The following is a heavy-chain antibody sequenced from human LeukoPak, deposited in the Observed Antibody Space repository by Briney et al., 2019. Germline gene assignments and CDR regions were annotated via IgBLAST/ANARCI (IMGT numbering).Heavy chain of an antibody. Sequence: ASVKVSCKASGYTFTSYGISWVRQAPGQGFEWMGVINPSGGSTSYTQEFQGRATMTRDTSTSTVYMELSSLRSEDTAVYYCARSITGTTFDYWGQGTLVAVSS. D-gene: IGHD1-20*01. CDR1: GYTFTSYG. V-gene: IGHV1-46*01. CDR2: INPSGGST. CDR3: ARSITGTTFDY. J-gene: IGHJ4*02.